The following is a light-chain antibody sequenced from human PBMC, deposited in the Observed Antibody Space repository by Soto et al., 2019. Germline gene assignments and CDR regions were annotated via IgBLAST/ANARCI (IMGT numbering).Light chain of an antibody. Sequence: EILLTQSPGTLSLSPGERATLSCRASPSISSSNLAWYQQQPGQAPRLVIYGATSRATGTPGRFSGSGSGTEFTLTFSSLQSEDSAVYYCQYYNYLWAFGPGSKVEVK. CDR3: QYYNYLWA. J-gene: IGKJ1*01. CDR1: PSISSSN. V-gene: IGKV3D-15*01. CDR2: GAT.